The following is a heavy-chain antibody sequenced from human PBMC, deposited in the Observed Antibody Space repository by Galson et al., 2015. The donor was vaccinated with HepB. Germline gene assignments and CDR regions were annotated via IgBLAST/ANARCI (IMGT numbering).Heavy chain of an antibody. CDR3: ARAARFESSGYYYFEQ. D-gene: IGHD3-22*01. CDR2: ISGSDXMI. V-gene: IGHV3-48*03. Sequence: LRLSCAASGFTFSSFEMNWVRQAPGKGLEWVSYISGSDXMIFYADSVKGRFTISRDNAKNSLYLQMNSLRAEATAVYYCARAARFESSGYYYFEQWGQGTLVTVSS. CDR1: GFTFSSFE. J-gene: IGHJ4*02.